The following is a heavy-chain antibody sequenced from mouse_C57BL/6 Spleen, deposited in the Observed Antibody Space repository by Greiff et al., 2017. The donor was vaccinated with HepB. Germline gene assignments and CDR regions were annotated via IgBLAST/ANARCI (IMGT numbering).Heavy chain of an antibody. D-gene: IGHD6-1*01. Sequence: VKLMESGAELVRPGASVTLSCKASGYTFTDYEMHWVKQTPVHGLEWIGAIDPETGGTAYNQKFKGKAILTADKSTSTAYMELRSLTSEDSAVYYCTTLQCCDYWGQGTTLTVSS. CDR1: GYTFTDYE. J-gene: IGHJ2*01. CDR2: IDPETGGT. V-gene: IGHV1-15*01. CDR3: TTLQCCDY.